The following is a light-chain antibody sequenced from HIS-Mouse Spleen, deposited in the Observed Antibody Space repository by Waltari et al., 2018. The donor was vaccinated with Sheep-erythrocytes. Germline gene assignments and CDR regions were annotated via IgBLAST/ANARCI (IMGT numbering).Light chain of an antibody. CDR2: EGS. CDR3: CSYAGSYNHV. J-gene: IGLJ1*01. CDR1: SSDVGGYNY. Sequence: QSALTQPPSASGSPGQSVTISCTGTSSDVGGYNYVYWYQQHPGKAPKLMIDEGSKRPSGVPDRFSGSKSGNTASLTISGLQAEDEADYYCCSYAGSYNHVFATGTKVTVL. V-gene: IGLV2-8*01.